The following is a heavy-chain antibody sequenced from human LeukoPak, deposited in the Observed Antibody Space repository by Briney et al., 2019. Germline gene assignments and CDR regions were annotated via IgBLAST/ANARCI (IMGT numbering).Heavy chain of an antibody. CDR1: GGTFSSYT. CDR2: IIPVFGTA. Sequence: ASVKVSCKASGGTFSSYTINWVRQAPGQGLEWMGGIIPVFGTANYVQKFQGRVTITADESTSTAYMELSSLRSEDTAVYYCARDLGVTREYYFDYWGQGTLVTVSS. D-gene: IGHD2-21*02. J-gene: IGHJ4*02. CDR3: ARDLGVTREYYFDY. V-gene: IGHV1-69*13.